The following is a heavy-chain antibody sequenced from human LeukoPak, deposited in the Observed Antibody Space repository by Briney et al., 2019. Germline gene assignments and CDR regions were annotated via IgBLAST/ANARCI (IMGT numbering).Heavy chain of an antibody. CDR2: INSDGSGT. CDR1: GFTFSSYW. J-gene: IGHJ6*02. CDR3: TRDPGGSPGYGMDV. V-gene: IGHV3-74*01. D-gene: IGHD1-26*01. Sequence: GGSLRLSCAASGFTFSSYWMHWVRQAPGRGLVWVSSINSDGSGTRYADSVKGRFTISRDNAKNTLYLQMNSLRAEDTAVYYCTRDPGGSPGYGMDVWGQGTTVAVSS.